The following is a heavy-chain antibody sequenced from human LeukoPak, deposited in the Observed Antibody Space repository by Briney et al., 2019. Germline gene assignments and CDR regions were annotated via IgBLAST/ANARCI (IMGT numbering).Heavy chain of an antibody. J-gene: IGHJ4*02. CDR1: GFTFSDSY. Sequence: GGSLRLSCAASGFTFSDSYMTWIRQAPGKGLELLSYISGSASDVNYIDSVRGRFTISRDNAKNSLYLHMNSLTVEDTAVYYCSRDPRNNDYWGQGTTVTVSS. CDR2: ISGSASDV. V-gene: IGHV3-11*01. CDR3: SRDPRNNDY.